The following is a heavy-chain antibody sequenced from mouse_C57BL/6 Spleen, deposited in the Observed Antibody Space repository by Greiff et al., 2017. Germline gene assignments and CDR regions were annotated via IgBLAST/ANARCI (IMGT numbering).Heavy chain of an antibody. CDR1: GYSFTGYY. V-gene: IGHV1-42*01. Sequence: EVQLQQSGPELVKPGASVQISCKASGYSFTGYYMNWVKQSPEKSLEWIGEINPSTGGTTYNQKFKAKATLTVDKSSSTAYMQLKSLTSEDSAVYYCARSGSDAMDYWGQGTSVTVSS. CDR3: ARSGSDAMDY. CDR2: INPSTGGT. J-gene: IGHJ4*01. D-gene: IGHD1-1*01.